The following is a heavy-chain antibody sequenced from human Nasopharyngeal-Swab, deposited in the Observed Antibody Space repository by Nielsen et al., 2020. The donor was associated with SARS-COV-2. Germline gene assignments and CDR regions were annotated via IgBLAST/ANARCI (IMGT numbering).Heavy chain of an antibody. CDR3: TRGISSSLY. V-gene: IGHV3-53*01. J-gene: IGHJ4*02. CDR2: FYSGGST. D-gene: IGHD6-6*01. Sequence: WIRQPPGKGLEWVSVFYSGGSTYYADSVKGRFTISRDNSKNTLYLQMNSLRAEDTAVYYCTRGISSSLYWGQGTLVTVSS.